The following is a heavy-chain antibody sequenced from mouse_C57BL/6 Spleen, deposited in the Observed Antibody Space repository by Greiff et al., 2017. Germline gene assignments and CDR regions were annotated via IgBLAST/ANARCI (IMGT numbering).Heavy chain of an antibody. CDR1: GFNIKDDY. Sequence: EVQLQQSGAELVRPGASVKLSCTASGFNIKDDYMHWVKQRPEQGLEWIGWIDPENGDTEYASKFQGKATITADTSSNTAYLQLSSLTSEDTAVYYCTTEGDSSGSLGFAYWGQGTLVTVSA. CDR2: IDPENGDT. CDR3: TTEGDSSGSLGFAY. V-gene: IGHV14-4*01. J-gene: IGHJ3*01. D-gene: IGHD3-2*02.